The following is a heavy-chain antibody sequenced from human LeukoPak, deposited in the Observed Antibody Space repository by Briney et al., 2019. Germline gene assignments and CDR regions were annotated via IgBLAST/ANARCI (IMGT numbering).Heavy chain of an antibody. J-gene: IGHJ3*02. CDR3: AKASGVPWADYAFDI. CDR2: ISYDGTNK. Sequence: PGGSLRLSCAASGFTFSSYGMHWVRQAPGKGLEWVAVISYDGTNKYYPDSVKGRFTISRDSSKNTLYLQMNSLRAEDTAVYYCAKASGVPWADYAFDIWGQGTMVTVSS. V-gene: IGHV3-30*18. CDR1: GFTFSSYG. D-gene: IGHD3-10*01.